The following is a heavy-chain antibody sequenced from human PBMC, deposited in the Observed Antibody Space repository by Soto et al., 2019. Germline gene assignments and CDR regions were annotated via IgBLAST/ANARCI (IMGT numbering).Heavy chain of an antibody. Sequence: SETLYLTCTVSGDSSSRSTYYWGWIRQPTGKGLEWIGCIYHTGSTYYNPSLKSRVTIFVDTSQNQFSLKLSSVTAADTAVYSFARLFCSRSSLFDYWGQGILVTVSS. V-gene: IGHV4-39*01. J-gene: IGHJ4*02. CDR3: ARLFCSRSSLFDY. CDR1: GDSSSRSTYY. CDR2: IYHTGST. D-gene: IGHD6-6*01.